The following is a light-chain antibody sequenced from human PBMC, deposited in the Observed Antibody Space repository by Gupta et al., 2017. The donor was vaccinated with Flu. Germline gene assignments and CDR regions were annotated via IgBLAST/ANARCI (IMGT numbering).Light chain of an antibody. CDR1: SIATKS. Sequence: SYVVTQPPSVSVAPGQTARITCGGDSIATKSVHWYQQMPGQAPLLVIYDDRDRPSGIPERFSGSNSGNTATLTISRVEAGDEADYYCQVWESRSDHPNWVFGGGTKLTVL. V-gene: IGLV3-21*02. CDR2: DDR. J-gene: IGLJ3*02. CDR3: QVWESRSDHPNWV.